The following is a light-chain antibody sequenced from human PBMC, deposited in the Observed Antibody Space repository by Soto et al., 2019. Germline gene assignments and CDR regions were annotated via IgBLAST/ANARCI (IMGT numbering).Light chain of an antibody. CDR3: QQRSKWPVT. Sequence: EIVSTQSPATLSLSPGERATLSCRASQSVNSYLAWYQQKPGQAPRLLIYDATSRATGIPARFSGSGSWTDFTLTISSLEPEDFAVYYCQQRSKWPVTFGGGTKVEIK. J-gene: IGKJ4*01. V-gene: IGKV3-11*01. CDR2: DAT. CDR1: QSVNSY.